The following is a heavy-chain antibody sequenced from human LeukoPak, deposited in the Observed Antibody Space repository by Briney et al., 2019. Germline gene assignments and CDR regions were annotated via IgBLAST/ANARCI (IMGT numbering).Heavy chain of an antibody. CDR3: ATLRGTSWGFDYYGMDV. D-gene: IGHD2-2*01. V-gene: IGHV4-4*02. CDR2: IYHSGST. J-gene: IGHJ6*04. Sequence: SGTLSLTCAVSGGSISSSNWWSWVRPPPGKGLEWIGEIYHSGSTNYNPSLKSRVTISVDKSKNQFSLKLSSVTAADTAVYYCATLRGTSWGFDYYGMDVWGKGTTVTVSS. CDR1: GGSISSSNW.